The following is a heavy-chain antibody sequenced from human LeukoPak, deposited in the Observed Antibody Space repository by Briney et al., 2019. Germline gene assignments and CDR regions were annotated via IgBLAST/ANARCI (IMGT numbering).Heavy chain of an antibody. J-gene: IGHJ4*02. CDR1: GFTFSSYA. V-gene: IGHV3-30-3*01. Sequence: GRSLRLSCAASGFTFSSYAMHWVRQAPGKGLEWVAVISYDGSNKYYADSVKGRFTISRDNSKNTLYLQMNSLRAEDTAVYYCARRRSSMVDYWGQGTLVTVSS. CDR2: ISYDGSNK. CDR3: ARRRSSMVDY. D-gene: IGHD6-13*01.